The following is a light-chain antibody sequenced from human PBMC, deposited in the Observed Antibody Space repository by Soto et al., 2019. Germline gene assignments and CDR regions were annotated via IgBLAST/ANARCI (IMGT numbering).Light chain of an antibody. CDR3: QHYGRSPTWT. CDR1: QSVSSSY. CDR2: AAS. Sequence: EIVLTQSPGTLSLSPGQRATLSCRASQSVSSSYLAWYQQKPGQAPRLLIYAASSRATGIPDRFSGSGSGTDFTLTISRLEPEDFAVYYCQHYGRSPTWTFGQGTKLEIK. V-gene: IGKV3-20*01. J-gene: IGKJ1*01.